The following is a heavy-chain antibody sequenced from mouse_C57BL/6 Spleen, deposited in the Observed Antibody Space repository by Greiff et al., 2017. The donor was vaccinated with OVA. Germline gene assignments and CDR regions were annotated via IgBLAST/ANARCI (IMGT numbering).Heavy chain of an antibody. Sequence: EVKLQESGPGLVKPSQSLSLTCSVTGYSITSGYSWNWLRQFPGNKLEWMGYISYDGSNNYNPSLKNRISITRDTSKNQFCLKLNSVTTEDTATYYCARADYYFDYWGQGTTLTVSS. CDR1: GYSITSGYS. V-gene: IGHV3-6*01. CDR3: ARADYYFDY. J-gene: IGHJ2*01. CDR2: ISYDGSN.